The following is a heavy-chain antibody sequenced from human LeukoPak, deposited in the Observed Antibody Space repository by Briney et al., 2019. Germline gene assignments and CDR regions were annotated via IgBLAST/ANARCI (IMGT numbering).Heavy chain of an antibody. D-gene: IGHD6-13*01. CDR1: GFIFTNAY. V-gene: IGHV3-15*01. CDR2: IKSRVDGGTT. J-gene: IGHJ4*02. Sequence: GSLRLSRAASGFIFTNAYMTWVRQAPRKGLEWLGRIKSRVDGGTTDYAAPVKDRFSISRDDSRNMLYLQMNSLKTEDTAVYYCTTDAGYSSRWYNYWGQGTLVTVAS. CDR3: TTDAGYSSRWYNY.